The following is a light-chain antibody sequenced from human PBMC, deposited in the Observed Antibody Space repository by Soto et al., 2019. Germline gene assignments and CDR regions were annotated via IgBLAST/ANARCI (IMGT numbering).Light chain of an antibody. CDR2: DVS. J-gene: IGLJ1*01. CDR3: SSLRSTSTLYV. V-gene: IGLV2-14*01. Sequence: QSALTQPASVSGSPGQSITISCTGTSSDVGAYNYVSWYQQHPGKAPKLMIYDVSNRPSGVSNRFSGSKSGNTASLTISGFQAEDEADYYCSSLRSTSTLYVFGTGTKLTVL. CDR1: SSDVGAYNY.